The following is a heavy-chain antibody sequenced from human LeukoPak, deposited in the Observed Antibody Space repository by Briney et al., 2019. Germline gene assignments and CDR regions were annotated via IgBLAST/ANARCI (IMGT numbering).Heavy chain of an antibody. D-gene: IGHD3-10*01. Sequence: PSETLSLTWTVSGYSISSGYYWGWIRQPPGKGLEWIGSIYHSGSTYYNPSLKSRVTISVDTSKNQFSLKLSSVTAADTAVYYCARDRGAGTFDYWGQGTLVTVSS. CDR3: ARDRGAGTFDY. CDR1: GYSISSGYY. CDR2: IYHSGST. J-gene: IGHJ4*02. V-gene: IGHV4-38-2*02.